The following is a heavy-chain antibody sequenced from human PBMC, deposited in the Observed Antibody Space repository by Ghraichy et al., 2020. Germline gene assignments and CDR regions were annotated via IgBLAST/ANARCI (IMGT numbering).Heavy chain of an antibody. D-gene: IGHD6-13*01. V-gene: IGHV4-34*01. J-gene: IGHJ4*02. CDR3: ARLPGYSSSWYYFDY. CDR1: GGSFSGYY. CDR2: INHSGST. Sequence: SETLSLTCAVYGGSFSGYYWSWIRQPPGKGLEWIGEINHSGSTNYNPSLKSRVTISVDTSKNQFSLKLSSVTAADTAVYYCARLPGYSSSWYYFDYWGQGTLVTVSS.